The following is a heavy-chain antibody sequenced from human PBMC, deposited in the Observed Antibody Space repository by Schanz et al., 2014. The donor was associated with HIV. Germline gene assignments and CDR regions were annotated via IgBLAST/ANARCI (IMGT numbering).Heavy chain of an antibody. D-gene: IGHD4-17*01. CDR2: ISYTGTYM. V-gene: IGHV3-21*06. CDR1: GFTFSSYG. CDR3: ARDLHDYGDARTDY. Sequence: EVQMLESGGGSVQPGGSLRLSCAASGFTFSSYGMHWVRQAPGKGLEWVSSISYTGTYMYYADSVKGRFTISRDNAKNSLHLQMSRLGAEDTAVYYCARDLHDYGDARTDYWGQGILVTVSS. J-gene: IGHJ4*02.